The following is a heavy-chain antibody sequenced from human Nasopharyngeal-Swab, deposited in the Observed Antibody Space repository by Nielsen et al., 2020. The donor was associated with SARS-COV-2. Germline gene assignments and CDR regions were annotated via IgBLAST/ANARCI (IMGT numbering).Heavy chain of an antibody. J-gene: IGHJ4*02. V-gene: IGHV3-23*01. CDR2: ISGGGDST. CDR1: GFTFNSFA. CDR3: AKANTRDFDY. Sequence: GEYLKISCAASGFTFNSFAMSWVRQAPGKGLEWVSGISGGGDSTHYADSVKGRFTISRVNSRKTLYLQMNSLRAEATAVYHCAKANTRDFDYWGQGTLVTVSS.